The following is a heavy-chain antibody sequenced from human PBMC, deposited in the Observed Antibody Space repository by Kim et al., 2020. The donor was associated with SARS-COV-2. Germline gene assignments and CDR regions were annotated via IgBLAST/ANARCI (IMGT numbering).Heavy chain of an antibody. CDR1: GFTFSSYA. J-gene: IGHJ6*02. CDR3: ARESYCSSTSCYLEYYGMDV. D-gene: IGHD2-2*01. CDR2: ISYDGSNK. Sequence: GGSLRLSCAASGFTFSSYAMHWVRQAPGKGLEWVAVISYDGSNKYYADSVKGRFTISRDNSKNTLYLQMNSLRAEDTAVYYCARESYCSSTSCYLEYYGMDVWGQGTTLTVSS. V-gene: IGHV3-30-3*01.